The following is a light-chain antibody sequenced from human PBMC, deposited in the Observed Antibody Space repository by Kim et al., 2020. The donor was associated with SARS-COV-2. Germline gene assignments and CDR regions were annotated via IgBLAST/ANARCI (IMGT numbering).Light chain of an antibody. CDR3: NSRDSSDNHLVI. V-gene: IGLV3-19*01. CDR2: GRS. Sequence: GQTVRITCQGDTLRRYYASWYQQKPGQAPVLVIYGRSNRPSGIPDRFSGSSSGNTASLIIAGAQAEDEADYYCNSRDSSDNHLVIFGGGTKVTVL. CDR1: TLRRYY. J-gene: IGLJ2*01.